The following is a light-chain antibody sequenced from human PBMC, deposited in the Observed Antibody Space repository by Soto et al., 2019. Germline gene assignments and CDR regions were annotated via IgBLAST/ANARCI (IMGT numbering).Light chain of an antibody. CDR1: QSVLYSSNNKNS. J-gene: IGKJ3*01. CDR3: QQYSTTPS. CDR2: WAS. V-gene: IGKV4-1*01. Sequence: DIVMTQSPDSLAVSLGERATINCKSSQSVLYSSNNKNSLAWYQQKPGQPPKLLIYWASTRGSGVPDRFSGSGSGTDFTLTISSLQAEDVAFYFCQQYSTTPSFGPGTKVDIK.